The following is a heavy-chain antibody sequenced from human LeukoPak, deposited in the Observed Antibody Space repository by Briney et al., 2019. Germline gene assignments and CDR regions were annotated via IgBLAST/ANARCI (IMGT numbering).Heavy chain of an antibody. J-gene: IGHJ4*01. V-gene: IGHV1-24*01. CDR3: ATGITMVRGVMFY. D-gene: IGHD3-10*01. CDR1: GYTLTELS. CDR2: FDPEDGET. Sequence: ASVKVSCKVSGYTLTELSMHWVRQAPGKGLEWMVGFDPEDGETIYAQKFQGRVTMTEDTSTDTAYMELSSLRSEDTAVYYGATGITMVRGVMFYWGHGTLVTVSS.